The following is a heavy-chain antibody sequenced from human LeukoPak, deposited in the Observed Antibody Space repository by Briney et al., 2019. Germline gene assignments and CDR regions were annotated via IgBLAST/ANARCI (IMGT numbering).Heavy chain of an antibody. V-gene: IGHV4-59*01. CDR3: ARGKGYFDY. CDR2: IYYSGST. CDR1: GGSISSYY. Sequence: SETLSLTCTVSGGSISSYYWSWIRQPPGKGLEWIGYIYYSGSTNYNPSLKSRVTMSADTSKNQFSLKLSSVTAADTAVYYRARGKGYFDYWGQGTLVTVSS. J-gene: IGHJ4*02.